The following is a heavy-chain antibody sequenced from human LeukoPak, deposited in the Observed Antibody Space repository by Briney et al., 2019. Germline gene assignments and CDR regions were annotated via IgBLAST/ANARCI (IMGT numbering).Heavy chain of an antibody. J-gene: IGHJ4*02. CDR3: VGTSSSWLFDY. D-gene: IGHD6-13*01. V-gene: IGHV4-31*03. CDR2: IYYSGST. Sequence: SQTLSLTCTVSGGSISSGGYYWSWIRQHPGKGLEWIGYIYYSGSTYYNPSLKSRVTISVDTSKNQFSLKLSSVTAADTAVYYCVGTSSSWLFDYWGQGTLVTVSS. CDR1: GGSISSGGYY.